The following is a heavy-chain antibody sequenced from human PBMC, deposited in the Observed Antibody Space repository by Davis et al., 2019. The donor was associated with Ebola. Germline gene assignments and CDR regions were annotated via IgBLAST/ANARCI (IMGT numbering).Heavy chain of an antibody. J-gene: IGHJ6*04. CDR1: GFTFSSYD. V-gene: IGHV3-30*18. CDR3: AKVGIAAAVYYYYGMDV. CDR2: ISYGGSNK. Sequence: GESLKISCAASGFTFSSYDMHWVRQAPGKGLEWVAVISYGGSNKYYADSVKGRFTISRDNSKNTLDLQMNSLRAEDTAVYYCAKVGIAAAVYYYYGMDVWGKGTTVTVSS. D-gene: IGHD6-13*01.